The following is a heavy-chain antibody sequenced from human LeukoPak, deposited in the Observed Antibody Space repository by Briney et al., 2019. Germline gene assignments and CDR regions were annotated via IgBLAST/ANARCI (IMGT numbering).Heavy chain of an antibody. CDR2: IRGSGDMT. D-gene: IGHD3-22*01. CDR1: GFTFSNYA. Sequence: GGSLRLSCATSGFTFSNYAMSWVRQAPGKGLEWVSAIRGSGDMTYYADSVKGRFTISRDNSKNTLYLQMNSLRAEDTAVYYCAKAPAPNTYYYDSSGYSSFRYFDLWGRGTLVTVSS. J-gene: IGHJ2*01. V-gene: IGHV3-23*01. CDR3: AKAPAPNTYYYDSSGYSSFRYFDL.